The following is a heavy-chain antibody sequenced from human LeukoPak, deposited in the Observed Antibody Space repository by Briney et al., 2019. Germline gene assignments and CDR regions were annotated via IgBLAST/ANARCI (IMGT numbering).Heavy chain of an antibody. Sequence: GASVKVSCKASGYTFTSYAMNWVRQAPGQGLEWMGWINTNTGNPTYAQGFTGRFVFSLDTSVSTAYLQISSLKAEDTAVYYCARDPGSMVRGVIISDAFDIRGQGTMVTVSS. CDR2: INTNTGNP. CDR3: ARDPGSMVRGVIISDAFDI. V-gene: IGHV7-4-1*02. D-gene: IGHD3-10*01. J-gene: IGHJ3*02. CDR1: GYTFTSYA.